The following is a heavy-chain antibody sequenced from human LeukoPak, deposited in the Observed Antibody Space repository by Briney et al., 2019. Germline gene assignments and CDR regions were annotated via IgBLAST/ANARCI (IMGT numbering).Heavy chain of an antibody. V-gene: IGHV4-39*01. J-gene: IGHJ4*02. Sequence: PSETLSLTCTVSGGSISSRGYYWGWIRQPPGKGLEWIGSIYYSGSTYYNPSLKSRVTISVDTSKNQFSLKLSSVTAADTAVYYCVGALYSGCEQSDYWGEGAPVTVSS. CDR3: VGALYSGCEQSDY. CDR1: GGSISSRGYY. CDR2: IYYSGST. D-gene: IGHD5-12*01.